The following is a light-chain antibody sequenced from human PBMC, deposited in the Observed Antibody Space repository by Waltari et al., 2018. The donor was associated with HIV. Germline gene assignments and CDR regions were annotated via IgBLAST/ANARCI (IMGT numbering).Light chain of an antibody. V-gene: IGLV1-44*01. CDR1: SSNIGSHS. CDR3: AAWDDSLIGVI. J-gene: IGLJ2*01. CDR2: TND. Sequence: QSVLTQPPSASGTPGQRVTISCSGSSSNIGSHSVNWYQQLPGTAPKLLIYTNDQRPSGVPDRFSGSKSGNSASLAITGLQSKDEADYYCAAWDDSLIGVIFGGGTKLTVL.